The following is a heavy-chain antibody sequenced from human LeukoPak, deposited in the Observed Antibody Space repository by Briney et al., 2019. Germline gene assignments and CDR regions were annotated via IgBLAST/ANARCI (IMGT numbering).Heavy chain of an antibody. D-gene: IGHD5-18*01. Sequence: SETLSLTCTVSGGSISSYYWSWIRQPPGKGLEWIGYIYYSGSTNYNPSLKSRVTISVDTSKNQFSLKLSSVTAADTAVYYCARRIPKHSFTAMARRGAFDYWGQGTLVTVSS. V-gene: IGHV4-59*01. CDR1: GGSISSYY. CDR3: ARRIPKHSFTAMARRGAFDY. CDR2: IYYSGST. J-gene: IGHJ4*02.